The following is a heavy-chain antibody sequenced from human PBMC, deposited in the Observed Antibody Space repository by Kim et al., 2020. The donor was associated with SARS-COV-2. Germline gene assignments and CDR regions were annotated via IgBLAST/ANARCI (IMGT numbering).Heavy chain of an antibody. Sequence: YAQKFQGRVTMTRDTSISTAYMELSRLRSDDTAVYYCARVMSSSWYWFDPWGQGTLVTVSS. J-gene: IGHJ5*02. V-gene: IGHV1-2*02. D-gene: IGHD6-13*01. CDR3: ARVMSSSWYWFDP.